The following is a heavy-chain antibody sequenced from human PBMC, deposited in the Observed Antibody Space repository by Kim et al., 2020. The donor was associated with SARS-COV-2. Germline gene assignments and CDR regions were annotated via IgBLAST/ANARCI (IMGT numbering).Heavy chain of an antibody. V-gene: IGHV3-33*01. D-gene: IGHD2-2*01. CDR3: ARGCSSTSCKGGRRQFPNI. CDR2: IWYDGSNK. J-gene: IGHJ4*02. Sequence: GGSLRLSCAASGFTFSSYGMHWVRQAPGKGLEWVAVIWYDGSNKYYADSVKGRFTISRDNSKNTLYLQMNSLRAEDTAVYYCARGCSSTSCKGGRRQFPNIWGQGTLVTVSS. CDR1: GFTFSSYG.